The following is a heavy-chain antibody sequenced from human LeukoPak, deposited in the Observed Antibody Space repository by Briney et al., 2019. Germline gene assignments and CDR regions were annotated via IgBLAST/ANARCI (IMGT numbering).Heavy chain of an antibody. CDR3: ARIRGQGLYYYYYYYMDV. D-gene: IGHD3-10*01. CDR2: INPNSGGT. Sequence: ASVKVSCKASGYIFTGYYMHWVRQAPGQGLEWMGWINPNSGGTNYAQKFQGRVTMTRDTSISTAYMELRSLRSDDTAVYYCARIRGQGLYYYYYYYMDVWGKGTTVTISS. V-gene: IGHV1-2*02. CDR1: GYIFTGYY. J-gene: IGHJ6*03.